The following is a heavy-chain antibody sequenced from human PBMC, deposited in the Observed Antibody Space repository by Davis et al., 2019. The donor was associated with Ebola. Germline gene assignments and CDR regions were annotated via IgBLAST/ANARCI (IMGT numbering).Heavy chain of an antibody. Sequence: GESLKISCAASGFTFSSYAMSWVRQAPGKGLEWVSAISGSGGSTYYADSVKGRFTISRDNSKNTLYLQMNSLRAEDTAVYYCAKAPTVGAPGVDFDYWGQGTLVTVSS. D-gene: IGHD1-26*01. CDR3: AKAPTVGAPGVDFDY. V-gene: IGHV3-23*01. CDR1: GFTFSSYA. CDR2: ISGSGGST. J-gene: IGHJ4*02.